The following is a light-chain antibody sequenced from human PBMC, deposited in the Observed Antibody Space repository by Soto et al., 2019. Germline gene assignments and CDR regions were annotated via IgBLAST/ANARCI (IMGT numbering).Light chain of an antibody. CDR2: GNI. CDR1: SSNIGAGYD. J-gene: IGLJ3*02. CDR3: QSYDSSLSSWV. V-gene: IGLV1-40*01. Sequence: QSALTQPPSVSGAPGQRVTISCTGSSSNIGAGYDVHWYQQVPGTAPKLLIYGNINRPSGVPDRFFGSKSGTSASLAITGLQAEDEADYYCQSYDSSLSSWVFGGGTKVTVL.